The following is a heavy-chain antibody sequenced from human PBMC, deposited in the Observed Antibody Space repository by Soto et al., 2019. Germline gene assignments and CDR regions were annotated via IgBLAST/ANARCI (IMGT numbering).Heavy chain of an antibody. Sequence: SVKVSCKASGGAFSDYALSWVRQAPGQGLEWLGGIMPIFRAPDYAQKFQGRVTITADKSTSTAYMELSSLRSEDTAVYYCARDTAPSDVWGQGTTVTVSS. V-gene: IGHV1-69*06. J-gene: IGHJ6*02. CDR3: ARDTAPSDV. CDR2: IMPIFRAP. CDR1: GGAFSDYA. D-gene: IGHD4-17*01.